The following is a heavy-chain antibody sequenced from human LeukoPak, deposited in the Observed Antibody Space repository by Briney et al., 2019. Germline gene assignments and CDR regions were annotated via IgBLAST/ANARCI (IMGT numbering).Heavy chain of an antibody. D-gene: IGHD7-27*01. V-gene: IGHV5-51*01. Sequence: GESLKISCNASGCIFTNYWIGWVRQLPGEGLEWMGIIYPGDSDTRYSPSFQGQVTISADNSINTAYLQWSSLKASDTAIYYCARRLTAEVWGQGTLVTVSS. CDR1: GCIFTNYW. CDR3: ARRLTAEV. J-gene: IGHJ4*02. CDR2: IYPGDSDT.